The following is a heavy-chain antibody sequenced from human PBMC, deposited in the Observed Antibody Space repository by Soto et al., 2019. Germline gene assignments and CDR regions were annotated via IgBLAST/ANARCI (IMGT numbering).Heavy chain of an antibody. J-gene: IGHJ6*02. Sequence: QVELVESGGGVVQPGRSLRLSCAASGFTCSSYGIHWVRQAPGKGLEWVAVIWYDGSKKYYADSVKGRFTISRDNSKNTLYLQMNTLRAEDTAVYYCARDPSKGGDYYYGMDVWGQGTTVTVSS. V-gene: IGHV3-33*01. CDR1: GFTCSSYG. CDR2: IWYDGSKK. D-gene: IGHD2-2*01. CDR3: ARDPSKGGDYYYGMDV.